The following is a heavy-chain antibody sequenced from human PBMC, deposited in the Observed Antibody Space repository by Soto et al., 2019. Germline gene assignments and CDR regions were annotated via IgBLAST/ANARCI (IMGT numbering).Heavy chain of an antibody. J-gene: IGHJ4*02. CDR3: VKGKGVGATPDGANC. Sequence: EVQVLESGGGLVQPGGSLRLSCAASGFTFSRYGMNWVRQAPGKGLEWVSGVRSDGDTTYNADSVKGRFTVSRDNFKNTVDLQMNSLRVEDTAVYYCVKGKGVGATPDGANCWGQGTLVTVSS. CDR1: GFTFSRYG. D-gene: IGHD1-26*01. CDR2: VRSDGDTT. V-gene: IGHV3-23*01.